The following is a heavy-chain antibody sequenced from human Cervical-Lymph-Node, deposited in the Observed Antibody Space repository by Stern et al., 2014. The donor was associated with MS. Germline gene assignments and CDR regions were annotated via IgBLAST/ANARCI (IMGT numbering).Heavy chain of an antibody. CDR2: IYWDDDK. V-gene: IGHV2-5*02. D-gene: IGHD5-18*01. CDR1: GFSLSTSGVG. CDR3: AHGLEIRLWAAY. J-gene: IGHJ4*02. Sequence: QVTLKESGPTLVKPTQTLTLTCTFSGFSLSTSGVGVGWIRQPKGKALVWLALIYWDDDKRYSPSLKSRLTIAKDTSKNQVVLTMTNMDPVDTATYYCAHGLEIRLWAAYWGQGTLVTVSS.